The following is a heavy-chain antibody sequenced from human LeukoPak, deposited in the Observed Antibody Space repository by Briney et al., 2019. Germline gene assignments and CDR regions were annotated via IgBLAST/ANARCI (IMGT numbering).Heavy chain of an antibody. Sequence: SETLSLTCAVYGGSFSGYYWSWIRQPPGKGLEWIGEINHSGSTNYNPSLKSRVTISVDTSKNQFSLKLSSVTAADTAVYYCARVGDDSSGYIFDYWGQGTLVTVSS. CDR3: ARVGDDSSGYIFDY. D-gene: IGHD3-22*01. CDR2: INHSGST. V-gene: IGHV4-34*01. CDR1: GGSFSGYY. J-gene: IGHJ4*02.